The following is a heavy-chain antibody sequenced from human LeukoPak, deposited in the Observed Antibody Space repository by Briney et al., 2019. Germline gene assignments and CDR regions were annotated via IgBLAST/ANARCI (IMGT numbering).Heavy chain of an antibody. D-gene: IGHD1-26*01. CDR2: ISLAGQT. V-gene: IGHV4/OR15-8*02. J-gene: IGHJ4*02. Sequence: SQTLSLTCGVSGGSISGTNWWSWVRQPPGQGLEWIGEISLAGQTNYNPSLNGRVTMSLDKSSNQLSLHLTSVTAADTATYYCSRESGPFCPFGYWGQGTLVIVSS. CDR3: SRESGPFCPFGY. CDR1: GGSISGTNW.